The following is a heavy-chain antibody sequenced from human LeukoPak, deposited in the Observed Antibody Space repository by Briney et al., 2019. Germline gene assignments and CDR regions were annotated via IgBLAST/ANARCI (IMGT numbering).Heavy chain of an antibody. V-gene: IGHV1-2*06. CDR3: AGGSGWYKDAFDI. D-gene: IGHD6-19*01. Sequence: ASVKVSCKASGYTFTGYYMHWVRQAPGQGLEWMGRINPNSGGTNYAQKFQGRVTMTRDTSISTAYMELSRLGSDDTAVYYCAGGSGWYKDAFDIWGQGAMVTVSS. CDR2: INPNSGGT. J-gene: IGHJ3*02. CDR1: GYTFTGYY.